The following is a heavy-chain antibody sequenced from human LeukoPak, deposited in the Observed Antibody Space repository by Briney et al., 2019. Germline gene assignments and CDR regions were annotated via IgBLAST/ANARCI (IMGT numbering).Heavy chain of an antibody. D-gene: IGHD3-3*01. V-gene: IGHV4-59*10. Sequence: PSETLSLTCAVYGGSFSGYYWSWIRQPAGKGLEWIGRIYTSGSTNYNPSLKSRVTMSVDTSKNQFSLKLSSVTAADTAVYYCARAPVTIFGVVIGFDPWGQGTLVTVSS. CDR1: GGSFSGYY. J-gene: IGHJ5*02. CDR3: ARAPVTIFGVVIGFDP. CDR2: IYTSGST.